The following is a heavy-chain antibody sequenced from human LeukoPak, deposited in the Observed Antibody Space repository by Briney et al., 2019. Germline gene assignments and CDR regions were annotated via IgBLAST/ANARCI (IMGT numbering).Heavy chain of an antibody. D-gene: IGHD2-15*01. CDR2: IYSGGST. J-gene: IGHJ4*02. V-gene: IGHV3-66*04. Sequence: PGGSLRLSCAASGFTVSSKYMSWVRQAPGKGLEWVSVIYSGGSTYYADSVKGRFTISRDNSKNTLYLQMNSLRAEDTAVYYCARRLTRIDDYWGQGTLVTVSS. CDR1: GFTVSSKY. CDR3: ARRLTRIDDY.